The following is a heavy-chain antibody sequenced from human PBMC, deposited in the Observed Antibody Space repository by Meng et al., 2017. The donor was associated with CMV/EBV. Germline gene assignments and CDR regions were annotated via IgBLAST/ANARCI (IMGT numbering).Heavy chain of an antibody. Sequence: GGSLRLSCAASGFTSSSYAMHWFRQPPGKGLAWAAVLSYGGSNKYYADSVKGRFTSSRDNSKNTLYLQMNSLRAKDTAVYYCARDPRLWVAGANPLYYFDYWGQGTLVTVSS. D-gene: IGHD6-19*01. V-gene: IGHV3-30*04. CDR2: LSYGGSNK. CDR3: ARDPRLWVAGANPLYYFDY. J-gene: IGHJ4*02. CDR1: GFTSSSYA.